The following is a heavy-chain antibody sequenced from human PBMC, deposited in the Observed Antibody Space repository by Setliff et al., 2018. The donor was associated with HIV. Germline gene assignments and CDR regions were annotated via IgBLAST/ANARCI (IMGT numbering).Heavy chain of an antibody. CDR3: ARDHRPNYHDNSGSPGY. CDR1: GYTFTSYT. J-gene: IGHJ4*02. D-gene: IGHD3-22*01. Sequence: GASVKVSCKSSGYTFTSYTMHWVRQAPGQRLEWMGRINAGNGNTKYSQKFQGRVTITRDTSATTAYMELSSLRSEDTAVYYCARDHRPNYHDNSGSPGYWGQGTLVTVSS. CDR2: INAGNGNT. V-gene: IGHV1-3*01.